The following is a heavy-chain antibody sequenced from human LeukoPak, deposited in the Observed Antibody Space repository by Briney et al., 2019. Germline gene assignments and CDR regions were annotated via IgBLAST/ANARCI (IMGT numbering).Heavy chain of an antibody. V-gene: IGHV3-30*18. Sequence: GRSLRLSCAASGFTFSIYGMLWVRQAPGKALEWVAVITYDGSHKYYADSVAGRFTTSRDNSKNTLYLQMNSLRAEDTAVYFSAKSVSIVGATFDAFDIWGQGTMVPVSS. CDR3: AKSVSIVGATFDAFDI. J-gene: IGHJ3*02. CDR1: GFTFSIYG. D-gene: IGHD1-26*01. CDR2: ITYDGSHK.